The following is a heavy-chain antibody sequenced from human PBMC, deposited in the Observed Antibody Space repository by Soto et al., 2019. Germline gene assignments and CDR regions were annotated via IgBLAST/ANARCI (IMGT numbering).Heavy chain of an antibody. CDR1: GYTFTSYD. V-gene: IGHV1-8*01. Sequence: ASVKVSCKASGYTFTSYDINWVRQATGQGLEWMGWMKPNSGNTGYAQKFQGRVTMTRNTSISTAYMELSSLRSEDTAVYYCARGYRSSWYVAPLDVWGQEATVAASS. CDR2: MKPNSGNT. D-gene: IGHD6-13*01. J-gene: IGHJ6*02. CDR3: ARGYRSSWYVAPLDV.